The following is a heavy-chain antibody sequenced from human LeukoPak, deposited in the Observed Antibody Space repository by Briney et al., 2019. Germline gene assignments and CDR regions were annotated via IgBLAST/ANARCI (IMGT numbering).Heavy chain of an antibody. D-gene: IGHD3-9*01. J-gene: IGHJ4*02. V-gene: IGHV1-18*01. CDR3: ARVIRYFDWLGDSDYFDY. CDR2: ISAYNGNT. CDR1: GYTFTSYG. Sequence: ASVKVSCKASGYTFTSYGISWVRQAPGQGLEWMGWISAYNGNTNYAQKLQGRVTMTTDTSTSTAYMELRSLRSDDTAVYYCARVIRYFDWLGDSDYFDYWGQGTLVTVSS.